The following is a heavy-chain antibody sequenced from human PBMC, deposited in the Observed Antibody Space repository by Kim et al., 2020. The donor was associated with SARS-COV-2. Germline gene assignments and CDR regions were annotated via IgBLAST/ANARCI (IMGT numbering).Heavy chain of an antibody. J-gene: IGHJ4*02. Sequence: YAVSVKGRFTISRYNSKNTLYLQMNSLRAEDTAVYYCARELYDSSGYLDYWGQGTLVTVSS. CDR3: ARELYDSSGYLDY. V-gene: IGHV3-30*01. D-gene: IGHD3-22*01.